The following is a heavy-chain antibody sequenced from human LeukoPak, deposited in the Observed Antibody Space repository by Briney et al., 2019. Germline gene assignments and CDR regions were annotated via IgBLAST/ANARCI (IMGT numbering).Heavy chain of an antibody. CDR1: GFTFDDYA. V-gene: IGHV3-9*01. CDR2: ISWNSGNI. J-gene: IGHJ3*01. Sequence: GGSLRLSCMASGFTFDDYAMHWVRQAPGKGLEWVAGISWNSGNIAYADSVKGRFSISRDNAENSVYLQMDGLVSEDTALYYCTKATGYNWNDKDAFDVWGQGAVVTVSS. CDR3: TKATGYNWNDKDAFDV. D-gene: IGHD1-1*01.